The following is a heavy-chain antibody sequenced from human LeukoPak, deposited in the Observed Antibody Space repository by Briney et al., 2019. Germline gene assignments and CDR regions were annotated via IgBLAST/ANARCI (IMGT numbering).Heavy chain of an antibody. CDR2: ISPDGSST. D-gene: IGHD3-16*01. CDR3: ARSPVGAPRRLDY. Sequence: PGGSLRLSCAASGFTFSSYWMHWVRQAPGKGLVWVSHISPDGSSTTYVDSVKGRFTISRDNTKNTLYLQMNSLRAEDTAVFSYARSPVGAPRRLDYWGQGTLVTVSS. CDR1: GFTFSSYW. J-gene: IGHJ4*02. V-gene: IGHV3-74*01.